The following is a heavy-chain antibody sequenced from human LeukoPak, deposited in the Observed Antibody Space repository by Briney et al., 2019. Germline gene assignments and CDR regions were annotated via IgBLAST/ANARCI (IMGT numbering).Heavy chain of an antibody. D-gene: IGHD6-19*01. V-gene: IGHV4-39*01. CDR1: GGSISSSSYY. J-gene: IGHJ3*02. CDR2: IYYSGST. CDR3: ASSQWLVGFGASDI. Sequence: PSETLSLTCTVSGGSISSSSYYWGWIRQPPGKGLEWIGSIYYSGSTYYNPSLKSRVTISVDTSKNQFSLKLSSVTAADTAVYYCASSQWLVGFGASDIWGQGTMVTVSS.